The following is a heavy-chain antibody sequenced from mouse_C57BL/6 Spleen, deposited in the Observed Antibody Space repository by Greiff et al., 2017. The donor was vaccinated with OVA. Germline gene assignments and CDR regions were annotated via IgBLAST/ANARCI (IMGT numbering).Heavy chain of an antibody. D-gene: IGHD2-4*01. J-gene: IGHJ4*01. V-gene: IGHV5-9*01. CDR2: ISGGGGNT. CDR1: GFTFSSYT. CDR3: ARHGERMYYDLHAMDN. Sequence: EVKLVESGGGLVKPGGSLKLSCAASGFTFSSYTMSWVRQTPEKRLEWVATISGGGGNTYYPDSVKGRFTISRDNAKNTPYLQMSSLRSEDTALYYCARHGERMYYDLHAMDNWGQGTSVTVSS.